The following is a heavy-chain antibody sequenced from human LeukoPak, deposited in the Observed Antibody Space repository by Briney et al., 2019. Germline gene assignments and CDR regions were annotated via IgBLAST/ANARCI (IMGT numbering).Heavy chain of an antibody. CDR1: GFTFSSYW. CDR3: APRADYYDSSGMDY. J-gene: IGHJ4*02. CDR2: ISGSGGST. Sequence: PGGSLRLSCVVSGFTFSSYWMSWVRQAPGKGLEWVSAISGSGGSTYYADSVKGRFTISRDNSKNTLYLQMNSLRAEDTAVYYCAPRADYYDSSGMDYWGQGTLVTVSS. D-gene: IGHD3-22*01. V-gene: IGHV3-23*01.